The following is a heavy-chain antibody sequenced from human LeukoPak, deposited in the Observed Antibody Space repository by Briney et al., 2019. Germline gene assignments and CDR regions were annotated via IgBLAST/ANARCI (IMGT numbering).Heavy chain of an antibody. J-gene: IGHJ3*02. CDR2: IYHSGST. V-gene: IGHV4-30-2*01. D-gene: IGHD3-3*01. CDR1: GGSISSGGYY. CDR3: ARGKVVLEWLLSGDAFDI. Sequence: SQTLSLTCTVSGGSISSGGYYWSWLRQPPGKGLEWIGYIYHSGSTYYNPSLKSRVTISVDRSKNQFSLKLSSVTAADTAVYYCARGKVVLEWLLSGDAFDIWGQGTMVTVSS.